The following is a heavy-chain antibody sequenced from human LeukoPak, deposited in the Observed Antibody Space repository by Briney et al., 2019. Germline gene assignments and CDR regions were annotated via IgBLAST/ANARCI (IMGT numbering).Heavy chain of an antibody. CDR1: GGSISSYY. CDR2: IYYSGST. J-gene: IGHJ5*02. D-gene: IGHD1-26*01. CDR3: ARDARANVGARTNWFDP. V-gene: IGHV4-59*01. Sequence: SETLSLTCTVSGGSISSYYWSWIRQPPGKGLEWIGYIYYSGSTNYNPSLKSRVTISVDTSKNQFSLKLSSVTAADTAVYYCARDARANVGARTNWFDPWGQGTLVTVSS.